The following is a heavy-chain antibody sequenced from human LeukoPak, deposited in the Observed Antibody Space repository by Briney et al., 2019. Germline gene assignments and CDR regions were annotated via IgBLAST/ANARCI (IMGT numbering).Heavy chain of an antibody. CDR2: IWADGNRQ. J-gene: IGHJ4*02. CDR1: GFTFRSYG. CDR3: ARLGSSWTFDY. Sequence: PGRSLRLSCAASGFTFRSYGMDWVRQAPGKGLQWVAVIWADGNRQYYADSVKGRFTISRDNSRNTVYLQMNSLRAEDTAVYYCARLGSSWTFDYWGQGALVTVSS. V-gene: IGHV3-33*01. D-gene: IGHD6-13*01.